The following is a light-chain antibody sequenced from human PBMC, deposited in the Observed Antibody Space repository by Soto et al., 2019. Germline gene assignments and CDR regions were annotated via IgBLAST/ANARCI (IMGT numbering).Light chain of an antibody. Sequence: QSVLTQPASVSGSPGQSITISCTGTSGDIGSYNYVSWYQQHPGKAPKLMIYAVTDRPSGVSSRFSGSKSGNTASLTISGLQAEDEADYYCSSYTSSSTLFGTGTKLTVL. CDR3: SSYTSSSTL. CDR2: AVT. CDR1: SGDIGSYNY. V-gene: IGLV2-14*01. J-gene: IGLJ1*01.